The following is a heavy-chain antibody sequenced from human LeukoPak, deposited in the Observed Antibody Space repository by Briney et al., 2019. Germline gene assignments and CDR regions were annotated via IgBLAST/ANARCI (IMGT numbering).Heavy chain of an antibody. CDR3: ARRSGFGEDLPHDAFDI. CDR2: ISAYNGNT. J-gene: IGHJ3*02. Sequence: ASVKVSCKASGYTLINYFISWVRQAPGQGLEWMGWISAYNGNTNYAQKLQDRVTMTTDTSTSTAYMELRSLRSDDTAVYYCARRSGFGEDLPHDAFDIWGQGTMVTVSS. V-gene: IGHV1-18*01. CDR1: GYTLINYF. D-gene: IGHD3-10*01.